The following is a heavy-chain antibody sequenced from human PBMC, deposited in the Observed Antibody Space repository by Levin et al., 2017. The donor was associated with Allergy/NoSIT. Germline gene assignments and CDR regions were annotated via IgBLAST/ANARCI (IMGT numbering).Heavy chain of an antibody. V-gene: IGHV3-30*18. J-gene: IGHJ4*02. Sequence: LSLTCAASGFTFSSSGMHWVRQAPGKGLEWVAVISYDGSNKYYADSVKGRFTISRDNSKNTLYLQMNSLRAEDTAVYYCAKDWEDTAMAYYFDYWGQGTLVTVSS. D-gene: IGHD5-18*01. CDR3: AKDWEDTAMAYYFDY. CDR2: ISYDGSNK. CDR1: GFTFSSSG.